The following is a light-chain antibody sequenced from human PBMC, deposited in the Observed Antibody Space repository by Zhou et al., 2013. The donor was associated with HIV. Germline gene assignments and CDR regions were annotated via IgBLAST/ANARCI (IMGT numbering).Light chain of an antibody. Sequence: QSVLTQPPSASAAPGQKVSISCSGSSSNIGNNYVSWYQQLPGTAPKLLIYDNNKRPSGIPDRFSGSKSGTSATLGITGLQTGDEAVYYCGTWDSSLSAVVFGGGTKLTVL. J-gene: IGLJ2*01. CDR2: DNN. V-gene: IGLV1-51*01. CDR1: SSNIGNNY. CDR3: GTWDSSLSAVV.